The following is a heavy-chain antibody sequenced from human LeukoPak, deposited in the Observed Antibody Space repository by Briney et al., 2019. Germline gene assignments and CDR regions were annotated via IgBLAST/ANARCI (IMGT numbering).Heavy chain of an antibody. CDR3: ARGRWAAFDI. CDR2: IYYSGST. Sequence: SETLSLTCTVSGGSISTYYWSWIRQPPGKGLEWIGYIYYSGSTNYNPSLKSRVTISVDTSKNQFSLKLSPVTAADTAVYYCARGRWAAFDIWGQGTMVTVSS. J-gene: IGHJ3*02. V-gene: IGHV4-59*12. D-gene: IGHD4-23*01. CDR1: GGSISTYY.